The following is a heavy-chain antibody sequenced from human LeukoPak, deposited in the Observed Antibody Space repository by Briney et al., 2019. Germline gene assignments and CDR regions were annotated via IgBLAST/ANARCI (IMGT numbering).Heavy chain of an antibody. Sequence: SVKVSCKASGGTFSSYAISSVRQAPGQGLEGMGRIIPIFGIANYTQKFQGRVTITTDESPRTAYMDMSSLRSEDTAVYYCAREMFSRRKPGYCSGGSCSNWFDPWGQGTLVTVSS. V-gene: IGHV1-69*05. J-gene: IGHJ5*02. CDR1: GGTFSSYA. CDR2: IIPIFGIA. CDR3: AREMFSRRKPGYCSGGSCSNWFDP. D-gene: IGHD2-15*01.